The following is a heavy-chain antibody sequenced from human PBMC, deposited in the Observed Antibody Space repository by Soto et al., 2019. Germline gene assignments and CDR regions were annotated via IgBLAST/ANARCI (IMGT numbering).Heavy chain of an antibody. CDR3: ARSRDTPVGNYYYGVDV. CDR2: IKEDGSEK. D-gene: IGHD5-18*01. V-gene: IGHV3-7*02. Sequence: GGSLRLSCAASGFTVSSYWMSWVRQAPGKGLEWVANIKEDGSEKYYVDSVKGRFTISRDNAKNSLFLQMNSLRAEDTAVYYCARSRDTPVGNYYYGVDVWGQGTTVTVSS. CDR1: GFTVSSYW. J-gene: IGHJ6*02.